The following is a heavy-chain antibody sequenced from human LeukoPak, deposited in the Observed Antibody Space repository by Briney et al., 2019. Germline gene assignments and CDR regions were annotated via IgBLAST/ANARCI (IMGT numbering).Heavy chain of an antibody. CDR2: RNPNSRGT. Sequence: ASVKVSCMASGYTLTGNYIHWVRQAPGQGLECRRWRNPNSRGTIYGQNFKGRLTITRDTSTRTAYIELTRLRSDDTAVYYCMRVEGEWLRVPDLWGQGTLLTVS. D-gene: IGHD5-12*01. J-gene: IGHJ4*02. CDR3: MRVEGEWLRVPDL. V-gene: IGHV1-2*02. CDR1: GYTLTGNY.